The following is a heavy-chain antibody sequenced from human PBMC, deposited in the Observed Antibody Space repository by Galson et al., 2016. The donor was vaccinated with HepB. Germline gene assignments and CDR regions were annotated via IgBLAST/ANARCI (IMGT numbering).Heavy chain of an antibody. D-gene: IGHD2-15*01. V-gene: IGHV4-39*01. CDR3: ARRVRYSVVVVESSRDDAFDI. Sequence: SETLSLTCNVSGGSISRSNYYWGWIRQPPGKGLEWIGNIHHSGNANYNPSLKSRVTFSVDTSKSQFSLKLSSVTAADTALYYCARRVRYSVVVVESSRDDAFDIWGQGTTVTVSS. CDR2: IHHSGNA. CDR1: GGSISRSNYY. J-gene: IGHJ3*02.